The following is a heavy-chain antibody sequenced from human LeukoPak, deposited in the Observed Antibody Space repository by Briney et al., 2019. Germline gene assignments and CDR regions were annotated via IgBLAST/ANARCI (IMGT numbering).Heavy chain of an antibody. CDR1: GFTVSSNY. V-gene: IGHV3-53*01. Sequence: GGSLRLSCAASGFTVSSNYMSWVRQAPGKGLEWVSVIYSGGSTYYADSVKGRFTISRDNSKNTLYLQMNSLRAEDTAVYYCAKDVCSSTSCHLADWGQGTLVTVSS. CDR3: AKDVCSSTSCHLAD. CDR2: IYSGGST. D-gene: IGHD2-2*01. J-gene: IGHJ4*02.